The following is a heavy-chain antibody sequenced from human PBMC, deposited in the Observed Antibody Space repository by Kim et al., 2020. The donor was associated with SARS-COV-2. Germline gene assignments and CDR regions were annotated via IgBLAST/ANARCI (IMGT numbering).Heavy chain of an antibody. CDR3: VRGRGGWDQIDH. Sequence: SETLSLTCNVSGESMNNYYWNWIRQSPGKDLEWIGSVYYRGAANYNPSLESRVTMAVDTSKSQFSLTMVSVTAADTAIYYCVRGRGGWDQIDHWGQGALV. D-gene: IGHD6-19*01. CDR2: VYYRGAA. CDR1: GESMNNYY. J-gene: IGHJ4*02. V-gene: IGHV4-59*03.